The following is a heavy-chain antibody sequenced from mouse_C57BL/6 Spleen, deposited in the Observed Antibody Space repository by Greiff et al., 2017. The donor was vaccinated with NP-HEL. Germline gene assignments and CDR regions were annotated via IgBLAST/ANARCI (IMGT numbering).Heavy chain of an antibody. CDR1: GYTFTSYT. D-gene: IGHD1-1*01. CDR3: ARITTVVGDYFDY. Sequence: VQLQQSGAELARPGASVKMSCKASGYTFTSYTMHWVKQRPGQGLEWIGYINPSSGYTKYNQKFKDKATLTADKSSSPAYMQLSSLTSEDSAVYYCARITTVVGDYFDYWGQGTTLTVSS. J-gene: IGHJ2*01. CDR2: INPSSGYT. V-gene: IGHV1-4*01.